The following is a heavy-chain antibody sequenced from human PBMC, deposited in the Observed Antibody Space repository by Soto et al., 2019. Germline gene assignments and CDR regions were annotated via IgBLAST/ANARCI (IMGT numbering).Heavy chain of an antibody. J-gene: IGHJ4*02. CDR1: GGSIISNSYY. V-gene: IGHV4-39*02. CDR2: IYYSGST. Sequence: SETLSLTCTVSGGSIISNSYYWGWIRQPPGKGLEWIGSIYYSGSTYYNASLEGRVIISVDTSKKEFSLKLSSVTAADTAVYYCARDRGYCSGGSCSSGGYFDYWGQGTLVTVSS. D-gene: IGHD2-15*01. CDR3: ARDRGYCSGGSCSSGGYFDY.